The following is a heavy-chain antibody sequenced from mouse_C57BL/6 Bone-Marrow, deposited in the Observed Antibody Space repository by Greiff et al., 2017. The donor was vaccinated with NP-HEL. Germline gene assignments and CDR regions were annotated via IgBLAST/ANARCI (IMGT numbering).Heavy chain of an antibody. Sequence: VKLQQPGAELVKPGASVKLSCKASGYTFTSYWMHWVKQRPGQGLEWIGMIHPNSGSTNYNEKFKSKATLTVDKSSSTAYMQLSSLTSEDSAVYYCANYYGSSYEFDYWGQGTTLTVSS. D-gene: IGHD1-1*01. CDR1: GYTFTSYW. CDR3: ANYYGSSYEFDY. V-gene: IGHV1-64*01. CDR2: IHPNSGST. J-gene: IGHJ2*01.